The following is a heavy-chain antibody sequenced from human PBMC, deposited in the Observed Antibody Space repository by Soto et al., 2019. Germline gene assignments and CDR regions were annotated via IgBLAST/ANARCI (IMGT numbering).Heavy chain of an antibody. CDR2: ISSSSSYI. CDR1: GFTFSSYS. V-gene: IGHV3-21*01. Sequence: PGGSLRLSCAASGFTFSSYSMNWVRQAPGKGLEWVSSISSSSSYIYYADSVKGRFTISRDNAKNSLYLQMNSLRAEDTAVYYCATFPSGYDYYYYGMDVWGQGTTVTVSS. J-gene: IGHJ6*02. CDR3: ATFPSGYDYYYYGMDV. D-gene: IGHD3-3*01.